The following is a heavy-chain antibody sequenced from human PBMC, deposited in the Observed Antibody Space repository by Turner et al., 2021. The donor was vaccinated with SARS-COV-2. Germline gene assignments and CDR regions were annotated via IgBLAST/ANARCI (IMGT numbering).Heavy chain of an antibody. D-gene: IGHD4-17*01. J-gene: IGHJ4*02. CDR3: ATRMTTLPQ. CDR1: GFAVSNNY. Sequence: EVHLLESGVGLVQPGVSLRLSCAASGFAVSNNYMSWVRQAAGKGLEWVSLIYSGGSTYYADSVTGRFTISRDNSKNTLYLQMNSLRAEDTAVYYCATRMTTLPQWGQGTLVTVSS. CDR2: IYSGGST. V-gene: IGHV3-66*01.